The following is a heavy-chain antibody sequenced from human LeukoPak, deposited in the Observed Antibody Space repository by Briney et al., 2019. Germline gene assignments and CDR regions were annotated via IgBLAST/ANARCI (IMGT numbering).Heavy chain of an antibody. D-gene: IGHD6-13*01. V-gene: IGHV3-48*03. CDR2: ISSSGSTI. CDR1: GFTFSDYV. Sequence: GGSLRLSCAASGFTFSDYVIHWVRQAPGKGLEWVSYISSSGSTIYYADSVKGRFTISRDNAKNSLYLQMNSLRAEDTAVYYCARPSIAAAGDFDYWGQGTLVTVSS. J-gene: IGHJ4*02. CDR3: ARPSIAAAGDFDY.